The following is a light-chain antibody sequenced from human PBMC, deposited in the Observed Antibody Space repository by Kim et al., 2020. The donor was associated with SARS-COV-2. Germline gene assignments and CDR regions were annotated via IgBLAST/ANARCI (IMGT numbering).Light chain of an antibody. CDR3: QQYNSWPPIT. V-gene: IGKV3-15*01. CDR2: GAS. J-gene: IGKJ5*01. CDR1: QDISRN. Sequence: SPGERATLACRASQDISRNLAWYQQRAGKAPRLLIYGASTGATGIPARFTGSGSGTEFTLTISNLQSEDFAVYYCQQYNSWPPITFGQGTRLEIK.